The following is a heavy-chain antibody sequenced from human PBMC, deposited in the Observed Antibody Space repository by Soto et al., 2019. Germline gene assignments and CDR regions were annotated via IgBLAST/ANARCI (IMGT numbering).Heavy chain of an antibody. CDR2: IWYDGTNK. Sequence: PGGSLSLSCAASGVILSSYGIHWVRQAPGKGLEWVSVIWYDGTNKYYADSVKGRFTISRDNSKNTVYLQMNSLRAEDTAVYYWAIEVTVKACDTWGKRTLVTGSS. CDR3: AIEVTVKACDT. J-gene: IGHJ5*02. D-gene: IGHD4-4*01. V-gene: IGHV3-33*01. CDR1: GVILSSYG.